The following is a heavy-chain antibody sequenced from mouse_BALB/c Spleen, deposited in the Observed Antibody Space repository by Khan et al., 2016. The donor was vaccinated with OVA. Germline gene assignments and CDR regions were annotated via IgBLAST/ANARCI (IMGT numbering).Heavy chain of an antibody. CDR3: ARDYWDVFAY. V-gene: IGHV14-3*02. Sequence: VQLKQSGAELVKPGASVKLSCTASGFNIKDTYMHWVKQRPEQGLEWIGRIDPANGNTKYDPKFQGKATITADTSSNTAYLHLSSLTSEDTAVDYCARDYWDVFAYWGQGTLVTVSA. CDR1: GFNIKDTY. CDR2: IDPANGNT. J-gene: IGHJ3*01. D-gene: IGHD4-1*01.